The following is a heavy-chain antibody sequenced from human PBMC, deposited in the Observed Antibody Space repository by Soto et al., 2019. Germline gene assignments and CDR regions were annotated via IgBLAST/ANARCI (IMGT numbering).Heavy chain of an antibody. J-gene: IGHJ6*02. CDR3: ARDQEGSGSHWLGYNYYAMDV. V-gene: IGHV3-11*01. D-gene: IGHD3-10*01. Sequence: SLRLSCGASGFTITDYYMRWIRQAPGKGLEWVSHISSVGTTTYYADSVKGRFSISMDNAKNSLYLQMNSLRAEDTAVYYCARDQEGSGSHWLGYNYYAMDVWGQGTTVTVSS. CDR2: ISSVGTTT. CDR1: GFTITDYY.